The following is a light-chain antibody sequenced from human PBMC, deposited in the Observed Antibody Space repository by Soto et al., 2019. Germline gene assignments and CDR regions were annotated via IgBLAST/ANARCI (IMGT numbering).Light chain of an antibody. CDR3: NSYAGSTPYV. Sequence: QSALTQPASVSGSPGQSITISCSGTSSDVGGYNHVCWYQQHPGKAPKRLIYDVSHRPSGVSNRFSGSKSGNTASLTISGLQAEDEADYYCNSYAGSTPYVFGSGTKVTVL. CDR2: DVS. V-gene: IGLV2-14*03. J-gene: IGLJ1*01. CDR1: SSDVGGYNH.